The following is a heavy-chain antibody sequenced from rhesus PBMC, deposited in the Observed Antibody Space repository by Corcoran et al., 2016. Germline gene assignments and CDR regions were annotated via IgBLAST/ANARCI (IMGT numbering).Heavy chain of an antibody. D-gene: IGHD6-31*01. CDR2: ITRSNGNE. J-gene: IGHJ4*01. Sequence: QVQLVQSGAEIKQPGASVKLSCKASGYTFSNYYMHWVRQAPGQGLEWRERITRSNGNEANGQRGQGRVTLTTDTSTNKGDMELNSLRSEDTAVYYCTREDSGSTFDYWGQGVLVTVSS. CDR1: GYTFSNYY. CDR3: TREDSGSTFDY. V-gene: IGHV1-180*01.